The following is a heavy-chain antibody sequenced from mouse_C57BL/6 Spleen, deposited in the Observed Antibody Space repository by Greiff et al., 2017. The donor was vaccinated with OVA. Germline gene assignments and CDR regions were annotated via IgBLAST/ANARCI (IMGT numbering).Heavy chain of an antibody. Sequence: QVQLQQPGAELVKPGASVKLSCKASGYTFTSYWMNWVQQRPGRGLEWIGRIDPNSGGTKYNEKFKSKATLTVAKPSSTAYMQLSSLTSEDSAVYECATYRNYLSWYFDVWGTGTTDTGSS. CDR3: ATYRNYLSWYFDV. CDR2: IDPNSGGT. D-gene: IGHD2-5*01. V-gene: IGHV1-72*01. CDR1: GYTFTSYW. J-gene: IGHJ1*03.